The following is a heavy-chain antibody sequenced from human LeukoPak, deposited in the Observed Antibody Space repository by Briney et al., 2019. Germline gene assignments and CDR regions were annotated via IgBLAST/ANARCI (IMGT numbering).Heavy chain of an antibody. D-gene: IGHD4-17*01. Sequence: PGGSLRLSCAASGFTFSSYSMNWVRQAPGKGLEWVSSISSSSSYIYYADSVKGRFTISRDNAKNSLYLQMNSLRAEDTAVYYCARVSYGDHDLDYWGQGTLVTVSS. CDR3: ARVSYGDHDLDY. V-gene: IGHV3-21*04. J-gene: IGHJ4*02. CDR1: GFTFSSYS. CDR2: ISSSSSYI.